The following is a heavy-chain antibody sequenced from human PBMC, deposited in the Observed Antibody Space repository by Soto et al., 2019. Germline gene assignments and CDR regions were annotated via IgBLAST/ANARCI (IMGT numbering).Heavy chain of an antibody. CDR3: ARDLSYSFSAAGPVFDY. CDR2: IIPIFGTA. J-gene: IGHJ4*02. D-gene: IGHD6-13*01. Sequence: GASVKASCKASGGTFSSYAISWVQQAPGQGLEWMGGIIPIFGTANYAQKFQGRVTITADESTSTAYMELSSLRSEDTAVYYCARDLSYSFSAAGPVFDYWGQGTLVTVSS. CDR1: GGTFSSYA. V-gene: IGHV1-69*13.